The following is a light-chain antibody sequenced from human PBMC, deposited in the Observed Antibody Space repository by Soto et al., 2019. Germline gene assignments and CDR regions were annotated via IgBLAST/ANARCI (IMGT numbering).Light chain of an antibody. CDR1: QSISTW. Sequence: DIQMTQSPSTLSASVGDRVTITCRASQSISTWLAWYQQKPGKAPKLLIYKASSLEGGVPSRFCGSRSGTKFTITIRTLQPDDFATYYSQQYNTYPRTFGGGTTVENK. J-gene: IGKJ4*01. CDR2: KAS. CDR3: QQYNTYPRT. V-gene: IGKV1-5*03.